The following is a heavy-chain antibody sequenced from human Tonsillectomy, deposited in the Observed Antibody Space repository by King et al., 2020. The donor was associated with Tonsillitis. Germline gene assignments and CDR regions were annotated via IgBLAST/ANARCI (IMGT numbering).Heavy chain of an antibody. CDR2: VGHDGSAQ. CDR1: GFTFSTYG. CDR3: AKEPERYSSGWYFEH. Sequence: VQLVESGGGVVQPGMSLRLSCAASGFTFSTYGMHWVRQVPGMGLEWVAVVGHDGSAQYYADSVKGRFTISRDNSKNTLYLQMNSLRAEDTALYYCAKEPERYSSGWYFEHWGQGTLVTFSS. V-gene: IGHV3-30*18. J-gene: IGHJ4*02. D-gene: IGHD6-19*01.